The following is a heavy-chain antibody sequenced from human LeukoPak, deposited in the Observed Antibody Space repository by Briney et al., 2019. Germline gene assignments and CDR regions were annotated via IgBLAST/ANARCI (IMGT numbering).Heavy chain of an antibody. D-gene: IGHD3-10*01. CDR3: AHTRLWFGELHFDY. Sequence: SGPTLVKPTQTLTLTCTFSGFSLSTSGVGVGWIRQPPGKALEWLALIYWDDDKRYSPSLRSRLTITKDTSKNQVVLTMTNMDPVDTATYYCAHTRLWFGELHFDYWGQGTLVTVSS. J-gene: IGHJ4*02. V-gene: IGHV2-5*02. CDR1: GFSLSTSGVG. CDR2: IYWDDDK.